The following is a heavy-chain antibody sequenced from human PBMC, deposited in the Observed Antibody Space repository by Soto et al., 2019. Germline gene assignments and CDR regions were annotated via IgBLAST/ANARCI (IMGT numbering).Heavy chain of an antibody. CDR2: ISPYNGKT. D-gene: IGHD2-15*01. J-gene: IGHJ3*02. CDR1: GYTFTNYG. Sequence: QAQLAQSGAEVKKPGASVNISCKASGYTFTNYGFIWVRQAPGHGLEWVGWISPYNGKTEYAPKFQGRVTMTRDKPTSTAYMELRSLRSDDTAVYYCARDIYGGNCCDAFDIWGQGTMVTVSS. CDR3: ARDIYGGNCCDAFDI. V-gene: IGHV1-18*01.